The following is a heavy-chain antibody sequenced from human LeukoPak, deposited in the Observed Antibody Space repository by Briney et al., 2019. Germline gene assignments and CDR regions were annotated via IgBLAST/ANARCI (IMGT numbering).Heavy chain of an antibody. D-gene: IGHD3-3*01. Sequence: GGSLRLSCAASGFTFSSYSMNWVRQAPGKGLEWVSSISSSSSYIYYADSVKGRFTISRDNAKNSLYLQMNSLRAEDTAVYYCARMNDFWSGYYGYFDYWGQGTLVTVSS. CDR3: ARMNDFWSGYYGYFDY. J-gene: IGHJ4*02. V-gene: IGHV3-21*01. CDR2: ISSSSSYI. CDR1: GFTFSSYS.